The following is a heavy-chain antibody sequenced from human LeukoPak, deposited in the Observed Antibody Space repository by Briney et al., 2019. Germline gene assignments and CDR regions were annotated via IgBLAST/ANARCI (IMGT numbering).Heavy chain of an antibody. CDR2: MNPNSGNT. CDR1: GYTFTSYD. V-gene: IGHV1-8*01. CDR3: ASDYYDSSGYYAGFDP. D-gene: IGHD3-22*01. Sequence: ASVKVSCKASGYTFTSYDINCVRQATGQGLEWMGWMNPNSGNTGYAQKFQGRVTMTRNTSISTAYMELSSLRSEDTAVYYCASDYYDSSGYYAGFDPWGQGTLVTVSS. J-gene: IGHJ5*02.